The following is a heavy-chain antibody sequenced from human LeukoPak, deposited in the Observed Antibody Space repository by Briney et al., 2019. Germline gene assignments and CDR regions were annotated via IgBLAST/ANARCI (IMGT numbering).Heavy chain of an antibody. CDR3: AKDLVKGSGWIDAFDI. Sequence: GGSLRLSCAASGFTFSSFAMAWVRQAPGKGLEWVSSISSTADTTYYADSIKGRFTISRDNAENTLYLQMNSLRAEDTAVYYCAKDLVKGSGWIDAFDIWGQGTMVTVSS. CDR2: ISSTADTT. D-gene: IGHD6-19*01. J-gene: IGHJ3*02. V-gene: IGHV3-23*01. CDR1: GFTFSSFA.